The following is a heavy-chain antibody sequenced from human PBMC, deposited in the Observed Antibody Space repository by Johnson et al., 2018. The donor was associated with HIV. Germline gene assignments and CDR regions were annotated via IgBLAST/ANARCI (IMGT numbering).Heavy chain of an antibody. J-gene: IGHJ3*02. V-gene: IGHV3-30*04. CDR1: GFSFSSYA. Sequence: QVQLVESVGGVVQPGRSLRLSCAASGFSFSSYAMHWVRQAPGKGLEWVAVVSYDGSERYYADSVKGRFTISRDSSKNTLYLQMNSLRAEDTAMYYCAAYYDFWSGSYTSGFDIWGQGTMVTVSS. D-gene: IGHD3-3*01. CDR3: AAYYDFWSGSYTSGFDI. CDR2: VSYDGSER.